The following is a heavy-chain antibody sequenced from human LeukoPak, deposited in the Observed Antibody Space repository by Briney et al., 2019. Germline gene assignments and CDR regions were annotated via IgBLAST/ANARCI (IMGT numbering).Heavy chain of an antibody. D-gene: IGHD6-13*01. CDR2: IKQDGSEK. Sequence: ETLSLTCTVSGGSISSSSYYWGWVRQAPGKGLEWVANIKQDGSEKYYVDSVKGRFTISRDNAKNSLYLQMNSLRAEDTAVYYCARDGIAAAADAFDIWGQGTMVTVSS. V-gene: IGHV3-7*01. CDR3: ARDGIAAAADAFDI. CDR1: GGSISSSSYY. J-gene: IGHJ3*02.